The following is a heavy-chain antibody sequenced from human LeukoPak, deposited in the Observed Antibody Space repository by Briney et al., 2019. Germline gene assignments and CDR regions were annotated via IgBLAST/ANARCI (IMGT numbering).Heavy chain of an antibody. CDR1: GLTLRDAY. CDR3: TSGHYSNL. V-gene: IGHV3-15*01. CDR2: IKSKAHGETT. D-gene: IGHD6-13*01. Sequence: GGSLRLSCTASGLTLRDAYLRWVRQAPGKGLEWVGHIKSKAHGETTHIAAPVKGRFSISRDDSKNTVYLHMNGLRTEDTAMYFCTSGHYSNLWGQGTLVTVSS. J-gene: IGHJ5*02.